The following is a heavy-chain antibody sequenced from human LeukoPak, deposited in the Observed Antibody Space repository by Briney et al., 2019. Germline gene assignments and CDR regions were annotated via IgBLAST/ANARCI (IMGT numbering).Heavy chain of an antibody. CDR3: ARRNLWYYGSGSYLDY. CDR2: INHSGST. Sequence: PSETLSLTCTVSGGSISSYYWSWIRQPPGKGLEWIGEINHSGSTNYNPSLKRRVTISVDTSKNQFSLKLSSVTAADTAVYYCARRNLWYYGSGSYLDYWGQGTLVTVSS. J-gene: IGHJ4*02. CDR1: GGSISSYY. V-gene: IGHV4-34*01. D-gene: IGHD3-10*01.